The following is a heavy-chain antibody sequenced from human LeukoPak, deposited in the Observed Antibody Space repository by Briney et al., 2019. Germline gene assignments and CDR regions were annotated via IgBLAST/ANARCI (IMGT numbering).Heavy chain of an antibody. CDR2: ISYDGSNK. CDR3: AKESYSGSYFYC. D-gene: IGHD1-26*01. CDR1: GFTFSSYG. J-gene: IGHJ4*02. Sequence: GGSLRLSCAASGFTFSSYGTYWVRQAPGKGLEWVAVISYDGSNKYYADSVKGRFTISRDNSKNTLYLQMNSLRAEDTAVYYCAKESYSGSYFYCWGQGTLVTVSS. V-gene: IGHV3-30*18.